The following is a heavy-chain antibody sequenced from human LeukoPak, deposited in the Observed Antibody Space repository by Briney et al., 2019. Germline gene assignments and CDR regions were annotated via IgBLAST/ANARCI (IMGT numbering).Heavy chain of an antibody. J-gene: IGHJ4*02. CDR2: ISAYNGNT. Sequence: VASVKVSCKASGYTFTGYYMRWVRQAPGQGLEWMGWISAYNGNTNYAQKLQGRVTMTTDTSTSTAYMELRSLRSDDTAVYYCARAGEWFGELSHFDYWGQGTLVTVSS. D-gene: IGHD3-10*01. CDR3: ARAGEWFGELSHFDY. V-gene: IGHV1-18*04. CDR1: GYTFTGYY.